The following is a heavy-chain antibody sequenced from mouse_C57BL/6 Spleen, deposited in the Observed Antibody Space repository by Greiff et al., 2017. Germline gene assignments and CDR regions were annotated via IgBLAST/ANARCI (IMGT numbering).Heavy chain of an antibody. Sequence: VQLQESGAELVMPGASVKLSCKASGYTFTSYWMHWVKQRPGQGLEWIGEIDPSDSYTNYNQKFKGKSTLTVDKSSSTAYMQLSSLTSEDSAVYYCARLGYGYDSFDYWGQGTTLTVSS. J-gene: IGHJ2*01. D-gene: IGHD2-2*01. CDR2: IDPSDSYT. CDR3: ARLGYGYDSFDY. V-gene: IGHV1-69*01. CDR1: GYTFTSYW.